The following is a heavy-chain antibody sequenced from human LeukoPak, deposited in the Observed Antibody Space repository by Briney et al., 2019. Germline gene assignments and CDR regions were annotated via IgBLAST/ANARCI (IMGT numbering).Heavy chain of an antibody. V-gene: IGHV3-73*01. CDR3: VRHAASGGSGVDH. J-gene: IGHJ4*02. Sequence: GGSLRLSCAASGFTFSGSAMHWVRQASGNGLEWVGRIRTKTNNYATAYAASVKDRFTISRDDSTNTAYLQMNSLKTEDTAVYYCVRHAASGGSGVDHWGQGTLVTVSS. CDR2: IRTKTNNYAT. CDR1: GFTFSGSA. D-gene: IGHD3-10*01.